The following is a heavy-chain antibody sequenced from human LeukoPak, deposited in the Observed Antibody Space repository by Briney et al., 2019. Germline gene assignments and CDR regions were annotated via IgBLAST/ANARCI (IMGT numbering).Heavy chain of an antibody. J-gene: IGHJ3*02. CDR3: AKDLGSSGWPRGAFDI. D-gene: IGHD6-19*01. Sequence: GGSLRLSCAGSGFTFSRYAMTWVRQTPGKGLEWVSSISTSGGNTYYLDSVKGRFTISRDNSKNTLYLQMNSLRAEDTALYYCAKDLGSSGWPRGAFDIWGQGTMVTVSS. CDR2: ISTSGGNT. CDR1: GFTFSRYA. V-gene: IGHV3-23*01.